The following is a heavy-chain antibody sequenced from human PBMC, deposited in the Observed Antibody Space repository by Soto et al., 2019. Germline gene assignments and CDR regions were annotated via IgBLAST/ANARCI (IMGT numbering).Heavy chain of an antibody. CDR3: APTGEQGEPLF. Sequence: QVQLVQSGAEVKKPGSSVKVSCKASGGTFSSYAISWVRQAPGQGLEWMGGIIPIFGTANYAQKFQGRVTITADKSPSTAYLELSSLRSEDTDVYYCAPTGEQGEPLFWGQGTLVTVSS. D-gene: IGHD1-26*01. CDR1: GGTFSSYA. V-gene: IGHV1-69*06. J-gene: IGHJ4*02. CDR2: IIPIFGTA.